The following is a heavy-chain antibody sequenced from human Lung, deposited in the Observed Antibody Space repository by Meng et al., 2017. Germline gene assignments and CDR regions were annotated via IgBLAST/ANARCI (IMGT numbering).Heavy chain of an antibody. Sequence: QVQLVLSGADAKKPGASMKVSCKASGYIFTNYDISWVRQAPGQGLEWMGWISVKNGEAKYPQNFQGRVTMTTDTTTSTAYMELRSLTSDDTAVYYCARYVPNGSFWYFDFWGRGTLVTVSS. J-gene: IGHJ2*01. CDR2: ISVKNGEA. V-gene: IGHV1-18*01. CDR3: ARYVPNGSFWYFDF. D-gene: IGHD6-13*01. CDR1: GYIFTNYD.